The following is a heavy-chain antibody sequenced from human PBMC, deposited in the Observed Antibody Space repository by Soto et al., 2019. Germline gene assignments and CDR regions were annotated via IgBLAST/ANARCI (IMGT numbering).Heavy chain of an antibody. V-gene: IGHV3-15*07. CDR2: IKSKTDGGTV. J-gene: IGHJ4*02. D-gene: IGHD5-18*01. Sequence: PGGSLTLSCAVSGVTLSHVWMNWVRQAPGKGPEWVGRIKSKTDGGTVEYAAPVKDRFTISRDDSENTLYLQMNSLKTEDKAVYYCSHGYYQYFESWGQGTLVTV. CDR3: SHGYYQYFES. CDR1: GVTLSHVW.